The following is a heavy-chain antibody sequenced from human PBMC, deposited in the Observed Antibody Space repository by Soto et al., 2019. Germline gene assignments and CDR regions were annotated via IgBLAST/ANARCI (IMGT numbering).Heavy chain of an antibody. D-gene: IGHD4-4*01. CDR1: GGTFSSSA. Sequence: QVQLVQSGAEMKEPGSSVKVSCKTSGGTFSSSAISWLRQAPGQGLEWRGGIIPLFRTQDYAQKFQGRVKIAADKSTSTAYTELSSLRSEDTAVYYCARDNDRLQLGGNYYYVLDVWGQGTTITVSS. CDR2: IIPLFRTQ. J-gene: IGHJ6*02. V-gene: IGHV1-69*14. CDR3: ARDNDRLQLGGNYYYVLDV.